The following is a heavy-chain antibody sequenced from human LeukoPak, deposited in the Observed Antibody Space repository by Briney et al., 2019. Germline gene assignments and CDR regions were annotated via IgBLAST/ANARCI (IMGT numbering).Heavy chain of an antibody. J-gene: IGHJ4*02. CDR2: NRYDGSNK. CDR3: AKAEPPVGWFGESPLDY. V-gene: IGHV3-30*02. D-gene: IGHD3-10*01. CDR1: AFTFSSYG. Sequence: GGSLRLSCAASAFTFSSYGMHWVRQAPGKGLEWVAFNRYDGSNKYYADSVKGRFTISRDNSKNTLYLQMNSLRAEDTAVYYCAKAEPPVGWFGESPLDYWGQGTLVTVSS.